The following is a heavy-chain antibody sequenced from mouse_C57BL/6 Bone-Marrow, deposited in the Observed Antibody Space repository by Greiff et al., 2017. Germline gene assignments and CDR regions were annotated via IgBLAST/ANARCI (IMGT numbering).Heavy chain of an antibody. V-gene: IGHV1-52*01. CDR1: GYTFTSYW. CDR3: ARSRWAWFAY. J-gene: IGHJ3*01. CDR2: IDPSDSET. D-gene: IGHD1-1*02. Sequence: QVQLQQPGAELVRPGSSVKLSCKASGYTFTSYWMHWVKQRPIQGLEWIVNIDPSDSETHYNQKFKDKATLTVDKSSSTAYMQLSSLTSEDSAVYYCARSRWAWFAYWGQGTLVTVSA.